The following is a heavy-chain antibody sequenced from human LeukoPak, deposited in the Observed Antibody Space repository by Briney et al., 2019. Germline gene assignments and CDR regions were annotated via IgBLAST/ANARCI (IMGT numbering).Heavy chain of an antibody. CDR1: GFTFSSYG. J-gene: IGHJ4*02. CDR3: ARDNQWWEPRHSYFDY. CDR2: IWYDGNNK. Sequence: PGRSLRLSCAASGFTFSSYGMHWVRQAPGKGLEWVGVIWYDGNNKYYADSVKGRFTISRDNSKNMLYLQMDSLRAEDTAVYYCARDNQWWEPRHSYFDYWGQGILVTVSS. V-gene: IGHV3-33*01. D-gene: IGHD1-26*01.